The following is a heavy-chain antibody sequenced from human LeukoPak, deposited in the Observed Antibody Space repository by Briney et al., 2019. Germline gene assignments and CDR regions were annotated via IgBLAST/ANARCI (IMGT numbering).Heavy chain of an antibody. D-gene: IGHD2-15*01. CDR1: GFTFSNAA. CDR3: AKVSSCSGGSCYFFDY. J-gene: IGHJ4*02. V-gene: IGHV3-23*01. Sequence: GGSLRLSCAASGFTFSNAAMSWVRQAPGKGLEWVSAISSSGCSTYYADSVKGRFTISSDNSKNTLYLQMNSLRAEDTAVYYCAKVSSCSGGSCYFFDYWGQGTLVTVSS. CDR2: ISSSGCST.